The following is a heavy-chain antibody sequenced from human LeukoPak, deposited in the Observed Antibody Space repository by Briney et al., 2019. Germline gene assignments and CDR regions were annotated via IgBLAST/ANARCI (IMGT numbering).Heavy chain of an antibody. V-gene: IGHV3-23*01. CDR1: GFTFSSYA. CDR2: ISGSGGST. Sequence: PGGSLRLSCAASGFTFSSYAMSWVRQAPGKGLEWVSAISGSGGSTYYADSVKGRFTISRDNSKNTLYLQMNSLRAEDTAVYYCATSLWRQWLDIVFDYWGQGTLVTVSS. CDR3: ATSLWRQWLDIVFDY. D-gene: IGHD6-19*01. J-gene: IGHJ4*02.